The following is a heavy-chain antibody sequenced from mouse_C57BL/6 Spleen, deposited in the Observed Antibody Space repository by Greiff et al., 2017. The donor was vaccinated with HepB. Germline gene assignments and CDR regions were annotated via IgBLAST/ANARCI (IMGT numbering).Heavy chain of an antibody. Sequence: DVHLVESGGGLVKPGGSLKLSCAASGFTFSSYAMSWVRQTPEKRLEWVATISDGGSYTYYPDNVKGRFTISRDNAKNNLYLQMSHLKSEDTAMYYGARDEGSTVVAEDAMDYWGQGTSVTVSS. D-gene: IGHD1-1*01. CDR2: ISDGGSYT. V-gene: IGHV5-4*01. CDR3: ARDEGSTVVAEDAMDY. CDR1: GFTFSSYA. J-gene: IGHJ4*01.